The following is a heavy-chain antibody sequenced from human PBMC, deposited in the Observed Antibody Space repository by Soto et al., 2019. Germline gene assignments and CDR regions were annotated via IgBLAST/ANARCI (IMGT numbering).Heavy chain of an antibody. CDR1: GFTFSSYA. CDR3: AKDLRITMVRGVIIPDAFDI. J-gene: IGHJ3*02. CDR2: ISGSGGST. Sequence: EVQLLESGGGLVQPGGSLRLSCAASGFTFSSYAMSWVRRAPGKGLEWVSAISGSGGSTYYADSVKGRFTISRDNSKNTLYLQMNSLRAEDTAVYYCAKDLRITMVRGVIIPDAFDIWGQGTMVTVSS. V-gene: IGHV3-23*01. D-gene: IGHD3-10*01.